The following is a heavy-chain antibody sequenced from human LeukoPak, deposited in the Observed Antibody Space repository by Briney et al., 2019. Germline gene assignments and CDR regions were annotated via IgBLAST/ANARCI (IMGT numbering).Heavy chain of an antibody. D-gene: IGHD5-18*01. Sequence: SETLSLTCAVYGGSFSGYYWSWIRQHPGKGLEWIGEINHSGSTNYNPSLKSRVTISVDTSKNQFSLKLSSVTAADTAVYYCATADTAMVGFDYWGQGTLVTVSS. V-gene: IGHV4-34*01. CDR3: ATADTAMVGFDY. CDR1: GGSFSGYY. J-gene: IGHJ4*02. CDR2: INHSGST.